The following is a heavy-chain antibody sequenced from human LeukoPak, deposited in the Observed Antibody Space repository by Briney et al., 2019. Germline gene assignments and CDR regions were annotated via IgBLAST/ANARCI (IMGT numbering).Heavy chain of an antibody. CDR3: ARKSPMVGDAFDI. CDR2: IYHSGST. V-gene: IGHV4-30-2*01. J-gene: IGHJ3*02. Sequence: PSETLSLTCTVSGGSISSGGYYWSWIRQPPGKGLEGIGYIYHSGSTYYNPSLKSRVTISVDRSKNQFSLKLSSVTAADTAVYYCARKSPMVGDAFDIWGQGTMVTVSS. CDR1: GGSISSGGYY. D-gene: IGHD4/OR15-4a*01.